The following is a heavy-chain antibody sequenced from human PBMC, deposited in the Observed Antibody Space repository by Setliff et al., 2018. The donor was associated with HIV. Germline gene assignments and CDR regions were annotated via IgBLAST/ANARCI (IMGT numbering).Heavy chain of an antibody. V-gene: IGHV1-69*13. J-gene: IGHJ4*02. Sequence: SVKVSCKAFGGTFSDFGLSWVRQAPGQGLEWMGGIIPAFGTPQYAQNFQGRVTIAADESTSTAYMELSSLRSEDTAVYYCATGLGYCSGGDCHGWGQGTLVTVSS. CDR2: IIPAFGTP. CDR3: ATGLGYCSGGDCHG. D-gene: IGHD2-15*01. CDR1: GGTFSDFG.